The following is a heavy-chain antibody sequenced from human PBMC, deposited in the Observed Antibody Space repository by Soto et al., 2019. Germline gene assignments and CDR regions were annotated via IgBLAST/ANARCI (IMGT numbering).Heavy chain of an antibody. V-gene: IGHV3-23*01. CDR1: GFTFSSYA. D-gene: IGHD3-10*01. J-gene: IGHJ6*02. Sequence: GGSLRLSCAASGFTFSSYAMSWVRQAPGKGLEWVSAISGSGGSTYYADSVKGRFTISRDNSKNTLYLQMNSLRAEDTAVYYCAKAITMVRGLSYYYYGMDVWGQGTTVTVSS. CDR2: ISGSGGST. CDR3: AKAITMVRGLSYYYYGMDV.